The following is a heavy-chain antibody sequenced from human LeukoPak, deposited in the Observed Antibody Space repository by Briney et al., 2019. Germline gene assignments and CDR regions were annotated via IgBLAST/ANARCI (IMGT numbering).Heavy chain of an antibody. D-gene: IGHD3-10*01. CDR2: ISSSSSYI. CDR3: ARDFGDYGMDV. Sequence: GGSLRLSCAASGITFSSYSMNWVRQAPGKGLEWVSSISSSSSYIYYADSVKGRFTISRDNAKNSLYLQMNSLRAEDTAVYYCARDFGDYGMDVWGQGTTVTVSS. J-gene: IGHJ6*02. V-gene: IGHV3-21*01. CDR1: GITFSSYS.